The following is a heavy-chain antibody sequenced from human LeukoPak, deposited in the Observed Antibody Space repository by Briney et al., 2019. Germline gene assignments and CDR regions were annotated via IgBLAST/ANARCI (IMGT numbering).Heavy chain of an antibody. J-gene: IGHJ4*02. CDR1: GFTVSVNY. CDR3: ARGWDRDCSSTSCYIAYN. CDR2: VSYDGTYK. V-gene: IGHV3-30-3*01. D-gene: IGHD2-2*02. Sequence: GGSLRLSCLVSGFTVSVNYLSWVRQAPGKGLEWVAVVSYDGTYKYYADSVKGRFTISRDNSKNTLYLQMNSLRAEDTAVYYCARGWDRDCSSTSCYIAYNWGQGTLVTVSS.